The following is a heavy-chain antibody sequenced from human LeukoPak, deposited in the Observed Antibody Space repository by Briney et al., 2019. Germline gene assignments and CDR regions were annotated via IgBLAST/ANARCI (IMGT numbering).Heavy chain of an antibody. Sequence: GGSLRLSCAASGFTFSDYWMSWVRQAPGKGLEWVANIKQDGSKTNYVDSVKGRFTISRDNVKNSLYLQMNSLRAEDTAVYYCARYSGSYWFDPWGQGTLVTVSS. V-gene: IGHV3-7*01. D-gene: IGHD1-26*01. CDR3: ARYSGSYWFDP. CDR2: IKQDGSKT. J-gene: IGHJ5*02. CDR1: GFTFSDYW.